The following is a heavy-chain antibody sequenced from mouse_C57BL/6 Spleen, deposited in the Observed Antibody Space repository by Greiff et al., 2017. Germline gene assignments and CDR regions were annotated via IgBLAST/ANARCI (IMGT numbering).Heavy chain of an antibody. J-gene: IGHJ1*03. Sequence: QVQLQQPGAELVMPGASVKLSCKASGYTFTSYWMHWVKQRPGQGLEWIGEIDPSDSYTNYNQKFKGKSTLTVDKSSSTASMQLSSLTSEDSAVYYCARAADSNYSNWYFDVWGTGTTVTVSS. D-gene: IGHD2-5*01. CDR1: GYTFTSYW. V-gene: IGHV1-69*01. CDR2: IDPSDSYT. CDR3: ARAADSNYSNWYFDV.